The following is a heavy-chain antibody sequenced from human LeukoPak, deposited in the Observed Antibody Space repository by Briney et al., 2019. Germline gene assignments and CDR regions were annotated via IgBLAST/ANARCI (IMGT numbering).Heavy chain of an antibody. CDR1: GYTFTSYG. CDR3: ARVYSTNYYGSGDRPFLFDY. CDR2: VSTYYGNT. V-gene: IGHV1-18*01. D-gene: IGHD3-10*01. Sequence: ASVKVSCKATGYTFTSYGFSWVRQAPGQGLEWMGWVSTYYGNTNYAQKLQDRVTMTTDTSTSTAYMELTSLRSDDTAVYYCARVYSTNYYGSGDRPFLFDYWGQGTVVTVSS. J-gene: IGHJ4*02.